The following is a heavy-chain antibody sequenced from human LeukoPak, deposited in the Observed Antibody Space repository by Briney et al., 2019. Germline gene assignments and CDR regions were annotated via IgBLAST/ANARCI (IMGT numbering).Heavy chain of an antibody. CDR3: ARGVEKATINELNY. D-gene: IGHD5-24*01. V-gene: IGHV3-74*01. CDR2: IRGDGNDV. CDR1: GFTFRDYW. Sequence: PGGSLRLSCVASGFTFRDYWMHWVCQAPGKGLVWVSRIRGDGNDVSYADSVEGRFTISRDNAKNMLYLQMSSLRVEDTALYYCARGVEKATINELNYWGQGALVTVSS. J-gene: IGHJ4*02.